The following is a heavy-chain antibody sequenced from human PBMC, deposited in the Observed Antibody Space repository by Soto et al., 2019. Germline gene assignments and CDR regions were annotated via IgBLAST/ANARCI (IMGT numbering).Heavy chain of an antibody. V-gene: IGHV1-3*01. CDR2: INAGNGNT. CDR3: ARRAPPIDY. J-gene: IGHJ4*02. Sequence: QVQLVQSGAEVKKHGASVKVSCKASGYTFTSYAMHWVRQAPGQRLEWMGWINAGNGNTKQSQKFQGRVTITRDTSASTAYMELSSLRSEDTAVYYCARRAPPIDYWGQGTLVTVSS. CDR1: GYTFTSYA.